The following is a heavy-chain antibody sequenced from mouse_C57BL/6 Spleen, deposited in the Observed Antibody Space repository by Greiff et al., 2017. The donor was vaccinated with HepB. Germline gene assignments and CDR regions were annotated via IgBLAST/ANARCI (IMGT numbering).Heavy chain of an antibody. D-gene: IGHD1-1*01. V-gene: IGHV1-39*01. J-gene: IGHJ3*01. CDR3: AANYYGSSYWFAY. CDR1: GYSFTDYN. Sequence: VQLQQSGPELVKPGASVKISCKASGYSFTDYNMNWVKQSNGKSLERIGVINPNYGTTSYNQKFKGKATLTVDQSSSTAYMQLNSLTSEDSAVYYCAANYYGSSYWFAYWGQGTLVTVSA. CDR2: INPNYGTT.